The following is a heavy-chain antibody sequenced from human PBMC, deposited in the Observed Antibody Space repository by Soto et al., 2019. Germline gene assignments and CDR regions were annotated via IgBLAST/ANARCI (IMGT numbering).Heavy chain of an antibody. CDR2: INPSGGST. D-gene: IGHD2-2*01. J-gene: IGHJ4*02. Sequence: QVQLVQSGAEVKKSGASVKVSCKASGYTFTSYYMHWVRQAPGQGLEWMGIINPSGGSTRFAQKFQGIVTLTRDTSTSTVYMELSSLRSDDTAVYYCARDRCDTTSCYECDYWGQGTLVTVSS. CDR3: ARDRCDTTSCYECDY. CDR1: GYTFTSYY. V-gene: IGHV1-46*01.